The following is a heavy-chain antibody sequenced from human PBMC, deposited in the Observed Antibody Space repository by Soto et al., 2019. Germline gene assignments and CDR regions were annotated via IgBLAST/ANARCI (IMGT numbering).Heavy chain of an antibody. J-gene: IGHJ5*02. V-gene: IGHV4-34*01. D-gene: IGHD2-21*02. Sequence: QVQLQQWGAGLLKPSETLSLTCAVYGGSFSGYYWSWIRQPPGKGLEWMGEINHSGSTNYKPSLKRRVTISVDTSKYQFSLKLSSVTAADTAVYYCAVTLGVTFNWFDPWGQGTLVTVSS. CDR3: AVTLGVTFNWFDP. CDR1: GGSFSGYY. CDR2: INHSGST.